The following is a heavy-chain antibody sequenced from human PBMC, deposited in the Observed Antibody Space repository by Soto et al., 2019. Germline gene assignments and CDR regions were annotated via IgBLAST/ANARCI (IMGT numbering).Heavy chain of an antibody. D-gene: IGHD1-26*01. Sequence: VQLVQSGTEVKKPGNSVRVSCKYSGYTFTSHGISWVRKAPGKGLEWMEWISPCDGDTNSEQDLQGRVTVTTDTSTSTAYMDLMSLRSDDTAVYYCARDHGGSYQADSFDPWGQGNLVIVSS. CDR2: ISPCDGDT. J-gene: IGHJ5*02. CDR1: GYTFTSHG. V-gene: IGHV1-18*01. CDR3: ARDHGGSYQADSFDP.